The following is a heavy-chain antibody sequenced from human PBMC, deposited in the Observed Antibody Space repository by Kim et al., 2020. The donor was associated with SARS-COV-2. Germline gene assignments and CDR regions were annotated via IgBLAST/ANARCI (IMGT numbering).Heavy chain of an antibody. V-gene: IGHV1-69*13. CDR2: IIPIFGTA. CDR1: GGTFSSYA. CDR3: ARLTGDKGLDYYYGMDV. Sequence: SVKVSCKASGGTFSSYAISWVRQAPGQGLEWMGGIIPIFGTANYAQKFQGRVTITADESTSTAYMELSSLRSEDTAVYYCARLTGDKGLDYYYGMDVWGQGTTVTVSS. J-gene: IGHJ6*02. D-gene: IGHD7-27*01.